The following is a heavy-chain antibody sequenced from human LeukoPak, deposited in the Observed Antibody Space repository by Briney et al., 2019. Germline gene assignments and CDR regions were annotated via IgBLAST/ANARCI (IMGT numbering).Heavy chain of an antibody. V-gene: IGHV3-33*01. CDR3: ARDPRGYCSGGSCYSGYFDY. D-gene: IGHD2-15*01. CDR2: IWYDGSNK. Sequence: GRSLRLSCAASGFTFSRYGLHWVRQAPGKGLEWVAVIWYDGSNKYYADSVKGRFTISRDNSKNTLYLQMNSLRAEDTAVYYCARDPRGYCSGGSCYSGYFDYWGQGTLVTVSS. J-gene: IGHJ4*02. CDR1: GFTFSRYG.